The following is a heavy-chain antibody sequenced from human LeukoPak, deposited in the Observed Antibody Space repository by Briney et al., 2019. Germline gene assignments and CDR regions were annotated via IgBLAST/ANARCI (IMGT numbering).Heavy chain of an antibody. CDR2: ISAYNGNT. V-gene: IGHV1-18*01. Sequence: ASVKVSCKASGYTFNHHGITWVRQAPGQGLEWMGWISAYNGNTNYAQKLQGRVTMTTDTSTSTAYMELRSLRSDDTAVYYCTRSNIVVVPAATVYGMDVWGQGTTVTVSS. CDR3: TRSNIVVVPAATVYGMDV. CDR1: GYTFNHHG. J-gene: IGHJ6*02. D-gene: IGHD2-2*01.